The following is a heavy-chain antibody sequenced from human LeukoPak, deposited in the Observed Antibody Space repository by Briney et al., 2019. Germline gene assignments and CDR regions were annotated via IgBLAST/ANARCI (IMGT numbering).Heavy chain of an antibody. D-gene: IGHD5-18*01. Sequence: SETLSLTCTVSGGSISSYYWSWIRQPPGKGVEWIGYLYYSGSTNYHPPLKSRVTISVDTSKHQFPLKLSSVTAADTAVYYCASYSYGYFNYWGQGTLVTVFS. CDR2: LYYSGST. CDR3: ASYSYGYFNY. CDR1: GGSISSYY. J-gene: IGHJ4*02. V-gene: IGHV4-59*12.